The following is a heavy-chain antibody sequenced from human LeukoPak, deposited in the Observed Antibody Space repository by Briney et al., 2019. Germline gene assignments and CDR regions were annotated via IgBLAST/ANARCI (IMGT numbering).Heavy chain of an antibody. J-gene: IGHJ4*02. D-gene: IGHD6-13*01. Sequence: GGSLGLSCAGSGFIFSSYWMHWVRQAPGKGLVWVSRINSDGSTTSYADSVKGRFTISRDNAKNTLYLQMNSLRAEDTAVYYCAREAPAGTEGDYWGQGTLVTVSS. CDR1: GFIFSSYW. V-gene: IGHV3-74*01. CDR2: INSDGSTT. CDR3: AREAPAGTEGDY.